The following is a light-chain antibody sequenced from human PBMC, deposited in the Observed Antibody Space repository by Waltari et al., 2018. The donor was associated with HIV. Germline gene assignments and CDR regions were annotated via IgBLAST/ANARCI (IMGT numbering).Light chain of an antibody. J-gene: IGLJ1*01. CDR3: SSYTTTTARV. Sequence: QSALTQPLAVSGSPGQSVTISCTGTNSDLGTYDPVCWYHQPPGTAPKHIIYDVNSRPAGVPDRFSGSKAGNTASLTISGLQAEDEGDYYCSSYTTTTARVCGTGTKVTVL. CDR2: DVN. CDR1: NSDLGTYDP. V-gene: IGLV2-18*02.